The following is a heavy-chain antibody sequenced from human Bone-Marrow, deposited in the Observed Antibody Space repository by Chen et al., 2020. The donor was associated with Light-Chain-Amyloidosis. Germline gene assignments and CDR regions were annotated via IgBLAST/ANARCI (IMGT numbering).Heavy chain of an antibody. CDR1: GFTFRNAY. D-gene: IGHD6-6*01. CDR3: TTDRGITARPIFDS. CDR2: IKSKPHGGTT. Sequence: EVHLVXXGGGLVKPGGSLRLSCAASGFTFRNAYMSWARQAPGKGLEWVGRIKSKPHGGTTDYAAPVKGRFTISRDDSKNTLFLQMNSLKTEDTAVYYCTTDRGITARPIFDSWGQGTLVSVSS. V-gene: IGHV3-15*01. J-gene: IGHJ4*02.